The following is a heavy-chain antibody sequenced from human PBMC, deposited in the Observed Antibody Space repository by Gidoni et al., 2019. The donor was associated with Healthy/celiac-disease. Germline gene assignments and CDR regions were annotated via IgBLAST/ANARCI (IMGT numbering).Heavy chain of an antibody. CDR3: AKEGGGGPMTTVTTGEFDP. V-gene: IGHV3-23*01. CDR2: ISGSVGST. CDR1: GFTFGSYA. J-gene: IGHJ5*02. Sequence: EVQLLESGGGLVQPGGSLRLSCAASGFTFGSYAMSWVRQAPGKGLGWVSAISGSVGSTYYADSVKGRFTISRDNSKNTLYLQMNSLRAEDTAVYYCAKEGGGGPMTTVTTGEFDPWGQGTLVTVSS. D-gene: IGHD4-17*01.